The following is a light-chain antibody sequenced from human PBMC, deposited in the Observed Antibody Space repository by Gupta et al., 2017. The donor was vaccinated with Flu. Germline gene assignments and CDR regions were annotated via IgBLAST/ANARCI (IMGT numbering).Light chain of an antibody. V-gene: IGKV2-28*01. CDR2: VNA. J-gene: IGKJ4*01. Sequence: EIVMPQSQLSLPVTPGEPAPISCRSRESLLSTNGYNYWDWYVLKPGQSPQLLNYVNARRASGVPDRFSASGSGTDFTLQISRVGTEDVGTYCCMQARQTPTFGGGTKLEIK. CDR1: ESLLSTNGYNY. CDR3: MQARQTPT.